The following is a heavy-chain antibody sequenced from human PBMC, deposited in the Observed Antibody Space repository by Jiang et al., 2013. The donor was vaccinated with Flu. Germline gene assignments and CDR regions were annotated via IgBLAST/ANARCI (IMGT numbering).Heavy chain of an antibody. J-gene: IGHJ4*02. V-gene: IGHV5-10-1*01. Sequence: MGRIDPSDSYTNYSPSFQGHVTISADKSISTAYLQWSSLKASDTAMYYCASGQLLSSYDYWGQGTLVTVSS. CDR2: IDPSDSYT. D-gene: IGHD2-2*01. CDR3: ASGQLLSSYDY.